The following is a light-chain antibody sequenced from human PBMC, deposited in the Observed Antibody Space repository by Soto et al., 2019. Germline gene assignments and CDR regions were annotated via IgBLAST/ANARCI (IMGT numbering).Light chain of an antibody. CDR1: SSDVGGYNY. V-gene: IGLV2-14*03. CDR3: SSYTTSNTRQIV. CDR2: DVT. J-gene: IGLJ1*01. Sequence: QSVLTQPASVSGSPGQSITISCTGTSSDVGGYNYVSWYQHHPGKAPKLIIYDVTNRPSGVSNPFSGSKPGNTASLTISGLQPEDEADYYCSSYTTSNTRQIVFGTGTTVTVL.